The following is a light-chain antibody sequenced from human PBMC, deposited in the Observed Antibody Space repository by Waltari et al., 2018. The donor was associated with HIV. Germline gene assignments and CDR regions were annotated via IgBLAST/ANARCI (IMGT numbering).Light chain of an antibody. CDR1: SSYVDTF. CDR2: DVN. Sequence: QSALTQPHSVSGSPGQSLTISCTGTSSYVDTFVSWYQQHPGKDPKVIIYDVNKRPPGVPDRCSGSKSGNTAFLTISGLQAEDEAEYHCCSHAGNFIFAFGSGTKVTVL. CDR3: CSHAGNFIFA. J-gene: IGLJ1*01. V-gene: IGLV2-11*01.